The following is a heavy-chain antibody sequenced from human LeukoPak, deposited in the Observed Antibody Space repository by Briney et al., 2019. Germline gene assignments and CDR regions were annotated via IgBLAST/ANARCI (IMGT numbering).Heavy chain of an antibody. CDR2: INYSGST. Sequence: SETLALICAVHGGSLSDYYWTCIRQPPGEGLEWIGEINYSGSTKYNPSLKSRASISVDRSKNQFSLNLISVTAADTAVYYCARCGGYNYLDDYWGQGTLVTVSS. V-gene: IGHV4-34*01. CDR3: ARCGGYNYLDDY. CDR1: GGSLSDYY. J-gene: IGHJ4*02. D-gene: IGHD5-24*01.